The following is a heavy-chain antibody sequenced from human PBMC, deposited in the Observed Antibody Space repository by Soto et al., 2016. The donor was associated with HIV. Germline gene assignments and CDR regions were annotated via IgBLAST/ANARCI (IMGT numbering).Heavy chain of an antibody. J-gene: IGHJ4*02. D-gene: IGHD3-22*01. Sequence: EVQLVESGGGVVQPGASPRLSCAASGFTFDDFAMHWVRQAPGKGLEWISVVSADGVSTYYAGSVKGRFTISRDNSKNSLDLQMSSLRTEDTALYFCAKDLHRRTSRYYDSSGSGYFDSWGQATLVTVSS. CDR3: AKDLHRRTSRYYDSSGSGYFDS. CDR2: VSADGVST. CDR1: GFTFDDFA. V-gene: IGHV3-43*02.